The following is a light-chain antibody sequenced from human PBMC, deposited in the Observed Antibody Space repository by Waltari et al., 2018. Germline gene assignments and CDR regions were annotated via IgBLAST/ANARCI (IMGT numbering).Light chain of an antibody. J-gene: IGKJ1*01. CDR3: QQSYSFPKT. CDR2: AAS. Sequence: IQMTQSPSSLSASVGDRVTITCRASQSISSYLNWYQQKPGKAPKLLIYAASSLQSGVPSRFSGSGSGTDFTLTISSLQPEDFATYYCQQSYSFPKTFGQGTKVEIK. CDR1: QSISSY. V-gene: IGKV1-39*01.